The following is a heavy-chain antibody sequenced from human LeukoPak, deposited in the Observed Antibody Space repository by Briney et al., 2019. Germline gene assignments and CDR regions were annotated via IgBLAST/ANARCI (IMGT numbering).Heavy chain of an antibody. CDR2: ISTYTDNS. J-gene: IGHJ4*02. CDR3: ARTMTTMTTHGELDF. D-gene: IGHD4-17*01. Sequence: ASVKASCKASGYTFTNYVLTWVRQAPGQGLEWMGRISTYTDNSNYAQKFQDRVTMTTDTSTGTAYMELRNLSSDDTAVYYCARTMTTMTTHGELDFWGQGTLVTVSS. V-gene: IGHV1-18*01. CDR1: GYTFTNYV.